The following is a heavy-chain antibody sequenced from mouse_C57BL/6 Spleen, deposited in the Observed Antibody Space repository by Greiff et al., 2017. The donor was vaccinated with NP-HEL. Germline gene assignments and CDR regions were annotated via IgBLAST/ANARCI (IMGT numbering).Heavy chain of an antibody. CDR2: MHPKRGST. Sequence: QTGAERVKPGASVKLSCKASGEKGKREGRKGGKKRKGKGGEGSGMMHPKRGSTNYNEKFKSKATLTVDKSSSTAYMQLSSLTSEDSAVYYCARSADYFDYWGQGTTLTVSS. CDR1: GEKGKREG. J-gene: IGHJ2*01. CDR3: ARSADYFDY. V-gene: IGHV1-64*01.